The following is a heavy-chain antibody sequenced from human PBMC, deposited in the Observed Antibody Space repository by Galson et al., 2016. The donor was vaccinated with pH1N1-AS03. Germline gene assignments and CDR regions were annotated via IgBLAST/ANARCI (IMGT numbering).Heavy chain of an antibody. Sequence: SLRLSCAASGFTISNFGMLWVRQAPGQGLEWVAIISFDGTNKYYADSVKGRFSISRDNSKNTLFLQMSALRAEDTVVYYCANDFNYDFWSGYSFYWGQGALVTVSS. J-gene: IGHJ4*02. V-gene: IGHV3-30*18. CDR3: ANDFNYDFWSGYSFY. CDR2: ISFDGTNK. CDR1: GFTISNFG. D-gene: IGHD3/OR15-3a*01.